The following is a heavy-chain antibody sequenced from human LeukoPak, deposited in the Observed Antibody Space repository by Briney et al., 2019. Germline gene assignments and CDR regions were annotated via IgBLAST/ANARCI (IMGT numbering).Heavy chain of an antibody. CDR2: IYYSGST. CDR3: QSQTGAAAYFDY. CDR1: GGSISSGGYY. Sequence: SETLSLTCTVSGGSISSGGYYWSWIRQHPGKGLEWIGYIYYSGSTYYNPSLKSRVTISVDTSKNQFSLKLSSVTAADTAVYYCQSQTGAAAYFDYWGQGTLVTVSS. D-gene: IGHD4/OR15-4a*01. J-gene: IGHJ4*02. V-gene: IGHV4-31*03.